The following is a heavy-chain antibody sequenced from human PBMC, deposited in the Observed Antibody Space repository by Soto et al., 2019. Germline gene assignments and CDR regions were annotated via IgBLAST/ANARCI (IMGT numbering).Heavy chain of an antibody. CDR1: GGSISSSD. J-gene: IGHJ4*02. D-gene: IGHD2-2*01. CDR3: ARYYCSSCTCYYFDH. Sequence: SETLSLTCTVSGGSISSSDWSWIRQTPGKGLEWIGCIYDTGSTNYNPSLKSRVSFSVDTPKNQFSLTLNSVTAADTAVYYCARYYCSSCTCYYFDHWGQGTQVTVSS. CDR2: IYDTGST. V-gene: IGHV4-59*01.